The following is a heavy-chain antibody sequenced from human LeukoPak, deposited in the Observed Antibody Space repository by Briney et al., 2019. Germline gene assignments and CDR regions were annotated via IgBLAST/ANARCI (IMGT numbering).Heavy chain of an antibody. J-gene: IGHJ4*02. V-gene: IGHV6-1*01. D-gene: IGHD3-10*01. Sequence: SQTLSLTCAISGDSVSNKSATWNWIRQSPSRGLEWLGRTYYRSKWYNEYAVSVKSRITLNPDTSKNQFSLQLNSVTPEDTAVYYCAGGGASGDYWGQGTLVTVSS. CDR2: TYYRSKWYN. CDR1: GDSVSNKSAT. CDR3: AGGGASGDY.